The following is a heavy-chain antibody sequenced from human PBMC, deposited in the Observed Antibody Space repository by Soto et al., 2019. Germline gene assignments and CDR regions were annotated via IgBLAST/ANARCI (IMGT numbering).Heavy chain of an antibody. CDR1: GFTFSNCA. J-gene: IGHJ4*02. V-gene: IGHV3-23*01. D-gene: IGHD1-1*01. Sequence: QLLESGGGFVQPGGSLRLSCVASGFTFSNCAIAWVRKAPGEGLEWVSAISGSGDDTFYADSMKGRFTISRDNSTDTLYLQINSLRAEDTAVYYCANPITTTGTTCGFWGQGSLVSVSS. CDR2: ISGSGDDT. CDR3: ANPITTTGTTCGF.